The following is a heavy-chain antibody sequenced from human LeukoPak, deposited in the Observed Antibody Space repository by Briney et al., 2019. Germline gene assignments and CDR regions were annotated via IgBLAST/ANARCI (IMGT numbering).Heavy chain of an antibody. J-gene: IGHJ3*02. V-gene: IGHV4-38-2*01. CDR1: GYSISSGYY. D-gene: IGHD1-14*01. CDR3: ARGDPTVFNAFDI. Sequence: SETLSLTCAVSGYSISSGYYWGWIRQTPGKGLEWIGSIYHSGSTYYNPSLKSRVTISVDTSKNQFSLKLSSVTAADTAMYYCARGDPTVFNAFDIWGQGTMVTVSS. CDR2: IYHSGST.